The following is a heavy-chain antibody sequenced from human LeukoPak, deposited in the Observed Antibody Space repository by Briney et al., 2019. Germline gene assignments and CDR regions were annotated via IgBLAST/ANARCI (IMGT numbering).Heavy chain of an antibody. CDR2: INNDGSSR. Sequence: GGSLRLSCAASGFTFTDHFVDWVRQAPGRGLVWVSRINNDGSSRDLADFVKGRFTISRDNAKNTLDLQMSSLRAEDTAVYYCARGLLQYVDWLLPSFDYWGQGTLVTVSS. D-gene: IGHD3-9*01. V-gene: IGHV3-74*01. CDR3: ARGLLQYVDWLLPSFDY. CDR1: GFTFTDHF. J-gene: IGHJ4*02.